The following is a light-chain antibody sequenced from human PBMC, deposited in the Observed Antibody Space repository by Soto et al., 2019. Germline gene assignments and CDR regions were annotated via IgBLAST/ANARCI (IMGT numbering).Light chain of an antibody. J-gene: IGKJ2*01. CDR2: KAS. V-gene: IGKV1-5*03. CDR1: QSISDW. CDR3: QHYNNYPYT. Sequence: DIQMTQSTSTLSASVGDRVTITCRASQSISDWLAWYQQKPGQAPKLLIYKASRLESGVTSRFSGSGSGTEFTLTINSLQPDDFSTYYCQHYNNYPYTFGQGSKLEIK.